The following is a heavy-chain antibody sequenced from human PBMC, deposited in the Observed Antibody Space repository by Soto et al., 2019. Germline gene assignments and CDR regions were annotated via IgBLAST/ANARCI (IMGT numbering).Heavy chain of an antibody. D-gene: IGHD3-9*01. CDR2: IWYDGGNK. Sequence: QVQLVESGGGVVQPGGSLRLSCATSGFTFSDYGLHWVRQVPGKGLEWVAVIWYDGGNKYYADSVEGRFTISRENSKNTVYLQMNSVRAEGTAVYFCAQDRALHYDILTGYSSLDYWGQGTLVTVSS. V-gene: IGHV3-33*06. CDR1: GFTFSDYG. J-gene: IGHJ4*02. CDR3: AQDRALHYDILTGYSSLDY.